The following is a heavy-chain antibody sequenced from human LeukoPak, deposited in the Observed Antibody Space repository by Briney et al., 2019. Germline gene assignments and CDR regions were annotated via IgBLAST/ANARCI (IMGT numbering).Heavy chain of an antibody. D-gene: IGHD4-11*01. CDR3: AKFHSNYVAYWYFDL. J-gene: IGHJ2*01. CDR2: ISGSGGST. Sequence: PGGSLRLSCAASGFTFSNYAMSWVRQAPGKGLEWVSGISGSGGSTYYADSVKGRFTTSRDNSKNTLYLQMNSLRAEDTAVYYCAKFHSNYVAYWYFDLWGRGTLVTVSS. V-gene: IGHV3-23*01. CDR1: GFTFSNYA.